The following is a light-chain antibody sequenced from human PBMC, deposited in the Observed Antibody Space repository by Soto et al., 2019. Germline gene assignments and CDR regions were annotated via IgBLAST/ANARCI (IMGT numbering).Light chain of an antibody. CDR2: AAS. CDR3: QQYYTYPQT. CDR1: QGISSY. V-gene: IGKV1-8*01. J-gene: IGKJ2*01. Sequence: AIRMTQSPSSFSASTGDRVTITCRASQGISSYLAWYQQKPGKAPKLLVYAASTLQYGVPSRFSGSGSGTDFTLTISCLQSEDFATYFCQQYYTYPQTLGQGTKVDTK.